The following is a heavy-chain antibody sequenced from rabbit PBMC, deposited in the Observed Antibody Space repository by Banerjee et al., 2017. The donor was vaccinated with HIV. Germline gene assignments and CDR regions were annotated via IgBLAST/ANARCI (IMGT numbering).Heavy chain of an antibody. CDR3: ARDRGTVYVGYGDGMDL. CDR2: IYAASSGSP. V-gene: IGHV1S40*01. CDR1: GFSFSGSYY. Sequence: QSLEESGGDLVKPGATLTLTCTASGFSFSGSYYMCWVRQAPGKGLEWIACIYAASSGSPYYASWAKGRFTISKTSSTTVTLQMTSLTAADTATYFCARDRGTVYVGYGDGMDLWGPGTLVTVS. D-gene: IGHD6-1*01. J-gene: IGHJ4*01.